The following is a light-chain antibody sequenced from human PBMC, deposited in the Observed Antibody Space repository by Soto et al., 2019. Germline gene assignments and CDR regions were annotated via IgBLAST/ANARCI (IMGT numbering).Light chain of an antibody. CDR1: QSISTW. V-gene: IGKV1-5*03. J-gene: IGKJ2*01. CDR3: QHYDRDLYS. CDR2: KAS. Sequence: DIQMTQSPPTLSASVGDRVTITCRASQSISTWLAWYQQKPGTAPKLLIYKASSLESGVPSRFSGTGSGTEFTPTISSLQPDDLATYYCQHYDRDLYSFGQGTKLEIK.